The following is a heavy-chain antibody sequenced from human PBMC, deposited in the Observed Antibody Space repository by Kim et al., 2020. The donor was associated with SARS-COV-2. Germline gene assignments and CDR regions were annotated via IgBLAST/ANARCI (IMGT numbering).Heavy chain of an antibody. J-gene: IGHJ5*02. CDR1: GYNFSTYG. Sequence: ASVKVSCKASGYNFSTYGISWVRQAPGQGLEWMGWISTRNGVTLYAQNLKVRVTMTTEKSTSTVYMEVRSLRSDDAAVYYCAREGSPRGLGWFDPWGQGTLVSVSS. D-gene: IGHD6-19*01. CDR3: AREGSPRGLGWFDP. V-gene: IGHV1-18*01. CDR2: ISTRNGVT.